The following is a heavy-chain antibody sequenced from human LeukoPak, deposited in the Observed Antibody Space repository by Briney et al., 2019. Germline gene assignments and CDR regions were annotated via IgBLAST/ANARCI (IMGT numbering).Heavy chain of an antibody. J-gene: IGHJ5*02. CDR3: ARDRPLYSSSSLVQGWFDP. CDR1: GYTFTSYG. V-gene: IGHV1-18*01. Sequence: ASVKVSCKASGYTFTSYGISWVRQAPGQGLEWMGWISAYNGNTNYAQKLQGRVTMTTDTSTSTAYMELRSLRSDDTAVYYCARDRPLYSSSSLVQGWFDPWGQGTLVTVSS. CDR2: ISAYNGNT. D-gene: IGHD6-6*01.